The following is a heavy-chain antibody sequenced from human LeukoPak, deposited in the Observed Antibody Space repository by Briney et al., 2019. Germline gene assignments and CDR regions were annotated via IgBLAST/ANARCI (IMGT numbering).Heavy chain of an antibody. CDR3: ARSRNYDSSAFYEFDY. J-gene: IGHJ4*02. CDR1: GASINPYY. Sequence: SETLSLTCSVSGASINPYYWSWIRQPPGGGLEWIGYIYYSGSTNYNASLKSRVTISVDTSKNQFSLKLTSVTAADTAVYYCARSRNYDSSAFYEFDYWGQGTLVTVSS. D-gene: IGHD3-22*01. V-gene: IGHV4-59*01. CDR2: IYYSGST.